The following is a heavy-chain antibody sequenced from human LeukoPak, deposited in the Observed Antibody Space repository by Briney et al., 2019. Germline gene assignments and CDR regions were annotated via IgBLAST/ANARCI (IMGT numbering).Heavy chain of an antibody. J-gene: IGHJ4*02. V-gene: IGHV3-7*01. CDR2: IKEDGSQK. CDR1: GFSFTTHW. Sequence: PGGSLRLSCAASGFSFTTHWMTWVRQAPGKGLEWVANIKEDGSQKHYVDSVKGRFTISGDNAKNSLYLQMDSLRAEDTAVYYCAEGGSYSDYWGQGTLVTVSS. CDR3: AEGGSYSDY. D-gene: IGHD2-21*01.